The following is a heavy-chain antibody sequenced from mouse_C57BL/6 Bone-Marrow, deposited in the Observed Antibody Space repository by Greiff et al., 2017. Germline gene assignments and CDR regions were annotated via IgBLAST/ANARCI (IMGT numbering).Heavy chain of an antibody. CDR1: GYTFTSYW. D-gene: IGHD3-2*02. Sequence: QVQLQQSGAELVKPGASVKLSCKASGYTFTSYWMHWVKQRPGQGLEWIGMIHPNSGSTNYNEKFKSKATLTVDKSSSTAYMQLSSLTSEDSAVYYCARLTAQATDWFAYWGQGTLVTVSA. CDR3: ARLTAQATDWFAY. V-gene: IGHV1-64*01. CDR2: IHPNSGST. J-gene: IGHJ3*01.